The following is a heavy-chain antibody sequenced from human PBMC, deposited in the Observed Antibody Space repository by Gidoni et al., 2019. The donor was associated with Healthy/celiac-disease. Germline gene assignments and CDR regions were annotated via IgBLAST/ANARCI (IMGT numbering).Heavy chain of an antibody. V-gene: IGHV4-39*02. J-gene: IGHJ6*03. Sequence: LQLHESGPGLGNPSETLSLPCTVSGCSITIRSYYWGWIRQPPGKGLEWIGSIYYSGSTSYNPSLKSRVTISVDTSKNQFSLKLRAVTAADTAVYYCARDTTVVTHYYYYMDVWGKGTTVTVSS. CDR3: ARDTTVVTHYYYYMDV. D-gene: IGHD4-17*01. CDR2: IYYSGST. CDR1: GCSITIRSYY.